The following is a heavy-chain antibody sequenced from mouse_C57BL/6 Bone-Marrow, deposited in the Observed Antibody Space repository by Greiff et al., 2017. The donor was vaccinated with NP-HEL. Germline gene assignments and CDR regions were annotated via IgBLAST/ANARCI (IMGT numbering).Heavy chain of an antibody. D-gene: IGHD2-5*01. CDR1: GFTFSDYG. Sequence: EVKVVESGGGLVKPGGSLKLSCAASGFTFSDYGMHWVRQAPEKGLEWVAYIRSGSSTIYYADTVKGRFTISRDNAKNTLFLQMTSLRSEDTAMYYCATYYSKGAYWGQGTLVTVSA. J-gene: IGHJ3*01. V-gene: IGHV5-17*01. CDR2: IRSGSSTI. CDR3: ATYYSKGAY.